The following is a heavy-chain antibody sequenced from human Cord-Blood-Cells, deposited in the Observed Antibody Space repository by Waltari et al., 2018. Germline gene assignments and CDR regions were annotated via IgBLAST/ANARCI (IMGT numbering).Heavy chain of an antibody. CDR2: INHSGST. CDR1: GGSFSGYY. Sequence: QVQLQQWGAGLLKPSETLSLTCAVYGGSFSGYYWSWIRQPPGKGLEWIGEINHSGSTNYNPSLKSRVTISVDTSKNQFSLKLNSVTAADTAVYYCARVTYDFWSGYYEYFQHWGQGTLVTVSS. D-gene: IGHD3-3*01. V-gene: IGHV4-34*01. J-gene: IGHJ1*01. CDR3: ARVTYDFWSGYYEYFQH.